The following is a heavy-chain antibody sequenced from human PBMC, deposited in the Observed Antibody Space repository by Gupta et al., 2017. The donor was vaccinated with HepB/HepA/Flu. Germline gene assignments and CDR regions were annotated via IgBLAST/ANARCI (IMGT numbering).Heavy chain of an antibody. Sequence: DVQLVESGGGLVKPGGSLRLSCEASGFTFSSYSMNWFRQAPGKGLEWVSSISSSSTYIFYGDSVKGRFTISRDNAKKSLYLQMNSLRAEDTAVYYCAKDGRPNYVWGSYHRYYFDSWGQGTLVTVSS. J-gene: IGHJ4*02. CDR1: GFTFSSYS. CDR2: ISSSSTYI. CDR3: AKDGRPNYVWGSYHRYYFDS. V-gene: IGHV3-21*01. D-gene: IGHD3-16*02.